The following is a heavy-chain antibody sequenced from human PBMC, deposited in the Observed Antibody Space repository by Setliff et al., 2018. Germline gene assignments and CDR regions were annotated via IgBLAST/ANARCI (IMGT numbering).Heavy chain of an antibody. D-gene: IGHD3-22*01. J-gene: IGHJ4*02. Sequence: LRLSCAASGFTFSNAWMSWVRQAPGKGLEWVGRIKRKSDGGTTDYAAPVKGRFTISRDDSKNTLYLQMNSLKTEDTAVYYCSTANYYCAKDLMIVVVITLIDYWGQGTLVTVSS. CDR2: IKRKSDGGTT. CDR3: STANYYCAKDLMIVVVITLIDY. CDR1: GFTFSNAW. V-gene: IGHV3-15*01.